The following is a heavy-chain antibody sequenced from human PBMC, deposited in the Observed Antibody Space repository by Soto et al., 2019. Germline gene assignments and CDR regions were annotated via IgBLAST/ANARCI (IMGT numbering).Heavy chain of an antibody. V-gene: IGHV3-23*01. D-gene: IGHD5-12*01. J-gene: IGHJ4*02. CDR1: GFTFGSYA. CDR3: AKVKTWTYLDY. Sequence: VQLLESGGGLVQPGGSLRLSCSASGFTFGSYAMSWVRQAPGKGLELVSAISGSGGTTYYADSVKGRFTLSRDNSKNTLYLQMNSLRAEDTALYYCAKVKTWTYLDYWGQGTLVTVSS. CDR2: ISGSGGTT.